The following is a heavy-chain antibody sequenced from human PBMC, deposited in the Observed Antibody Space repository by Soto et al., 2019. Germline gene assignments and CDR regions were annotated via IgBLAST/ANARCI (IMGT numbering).Heavy chain of an antibody. V-gene: IGHV1-69*13. CDR1: GGTFSSYA. J-gene: IGHJ5*02. D-gene: IGHD2-2*01. Sequence: SVKVSCKASGGTFSSYAISWVRQAPGQGLEWMGGIIPIFGTANYAQKFQGRVTITADESTSTAYMELSSLRSEDTAVYYCARRPAATDNWFDPWGQGTLVTVSS. CDR3: ARRPAATDNWFDP. CDR2: IIPIFGTA.